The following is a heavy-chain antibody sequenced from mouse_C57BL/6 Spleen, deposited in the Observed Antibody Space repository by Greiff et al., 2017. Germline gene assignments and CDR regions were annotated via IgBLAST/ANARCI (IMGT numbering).Heavy chain of an antibody. CDR2: IDPANGNT. V-gene: IGHV14-3*01. D-gene: IGHD2-4*01. CDR3: ATPIYYDYDWFAY. J-gene: IGHJ3*01. CDR1: GFNIKNTY. Sequence: EVQLQQSVAELVRPGASVKLSCTASGFNIKNTYMHWVKQRPEQGLEWIGRIDPANGNTKYAPKFQGKATITADTSSNTAYLQLSSLTSEDTAIYYCATPIYYDYDWFAYWGQGTLVTVSA.